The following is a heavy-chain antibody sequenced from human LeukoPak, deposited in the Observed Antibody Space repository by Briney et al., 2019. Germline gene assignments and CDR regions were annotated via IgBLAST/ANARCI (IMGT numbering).Heavy chain of an antibody. CDR1: GYAFTSYA. Sequence: ASVKVSCKASGYAFTSYAMHWVRQAPGQRLEWMGWINAGNGNTKYSQKFQGRVTITRDTSASTAYMELSSLRSEDTAVYYCARSDSGSYYDYWGQGTLVTVSS. CDR3: ARSDSGSYYDY. V-gene: IGHV1-3*01. CDR2: INAGNGNT. D-gene: IGHD1-26*01. J-gene: IGHJ4*02.